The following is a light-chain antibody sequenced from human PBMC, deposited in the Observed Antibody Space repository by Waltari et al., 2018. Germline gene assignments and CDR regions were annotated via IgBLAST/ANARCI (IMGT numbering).Light chain of an antibody. V-gene: IGKV1-12*01. CDR2: AAS. CDR1: QDISSW. CDR3: QQGYNAPWT. J-gene: IGKJ1*01. Sequence: DIQMTQSPSSLSASVGDKVTITCRASQDISSWLAWYQQKPGKAPNLLIFAASNLQSGVPSRFGGRGSGTDYTLTISSLQPEDFATYYCQQGYNAPWTFGQGTRVEI.